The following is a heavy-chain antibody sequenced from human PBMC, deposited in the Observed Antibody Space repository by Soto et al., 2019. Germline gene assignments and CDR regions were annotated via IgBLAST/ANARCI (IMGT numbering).Heavy chain of an antibody. CDR1: GFTVSSNY. J-gene: IGHJ6*02. D-gene: IGHD2-8*01. Sequence: EVQLVESGGGLIQPGGSLRLSCAASGFTVSSNYMSWVRQAPGKGLEWVSVIYSGGSTYYADSVKGRFTISRDNSKNTLYLQMNSRRAEDTAVYYCARDGACTNGVCWSVGMDVWGQGTTVTVSS. V-gene: IGHV3-53*01. CDR2: IYSGGST. CDR3: ARDGACTNGVCWSVGMDV.